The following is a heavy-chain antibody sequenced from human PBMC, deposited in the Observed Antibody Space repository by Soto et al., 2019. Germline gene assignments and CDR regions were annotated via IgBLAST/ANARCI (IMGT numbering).Heavy chain of an antibody. Sequence: GXSVKVSCKASGFTFISSAVQWVRQARGQRLEWIGWIVVGSGNTNYAQKFQERVTITRDMSTSTAYMELSSLRSEDTAVYYCAAYTIVGATDDFDYWGQGTLVTVSS. CDR2: IVVGSGNT. D-gene: IGHD1-26*01. V-gene: IGHV1-58*01. J-gene: IGHJ4*02. CDR3: AAYTIVGATDDFDY. CDR1: GFTFISSA.